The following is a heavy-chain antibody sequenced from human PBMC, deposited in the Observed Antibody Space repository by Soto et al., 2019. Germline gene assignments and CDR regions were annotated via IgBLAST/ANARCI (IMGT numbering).Heavy chain of an antibody. V-gene: IGHV3-23*01. CDR2: IRAGGDST. J-gene: IGHJ6*02. Sequence: EVQLLESGGGLEQPGGSLRLSCAASGFTFSSYAMSWVRQAPGKGLEWISAIRAGGDSTYYSDSVKGRFTISRDNSEHTLYLQMNSLRAEDTAVYYCAKDSAADDFGDYGMDVWGQGTTVTVSS. D-gene: IGHD4-17*01. CDR3: AKDSAADDFGDYGMDV. CDR1: GFTFSSYA.